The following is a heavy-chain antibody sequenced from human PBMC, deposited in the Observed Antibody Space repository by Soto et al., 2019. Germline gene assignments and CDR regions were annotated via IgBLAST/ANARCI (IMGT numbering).Heavy chain of an antibody. CDR2: ISWNSDTI. D-gene: IGHD3-16*01. J-gene: IGHJ6*02. Sequence: GGSLRLSCGASGFNFDNYAIHWVRQAPGKGLEWVSGISWNSDTIAYADSVKGRFTISRDNAKKSVNLQMNSLRAEDTALYYCAREGFRGVMSYYGMDVWGQGTTVTVSS. V-gene: IGHV3-9*01. CDR1: GFNFDNYA. CDR3: AREGFRGVMSYYGMDV.